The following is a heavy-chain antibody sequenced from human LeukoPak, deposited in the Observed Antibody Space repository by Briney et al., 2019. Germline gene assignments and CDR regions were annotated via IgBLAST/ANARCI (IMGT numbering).Heavy chain of an antibody. CDR2: ISGSGGST. CDR1: GFTFSSYA. D-gene: IGHD2-2*01. CDR3: IKAQYCSTTSCNYFDY. Sequence: GGSLRLSCAASGFTFSSYAMSWVRQAPGKGLEWVSAISGSGGSTYYADSVKGRFTISRDTAKNSLYLQMNSLKAEDTALYYCIKAQYCSTTSCNYFDYWGQGTLVTVSS. V-gene: IGHV3-23*01. J-gene: IGHJ4*02.